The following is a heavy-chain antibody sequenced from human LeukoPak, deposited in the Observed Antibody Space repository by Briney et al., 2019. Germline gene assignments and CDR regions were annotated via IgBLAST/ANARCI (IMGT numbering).Heavy chain of an antibody. D-gene: IGHD3-3*01. V-gene: IGHV1-18*01. CDR1: GYTFTSYG. J-gene: IGHJ6*03. CDR2: ISAYNGNT. CDR3: ARVSIFGVVSKYYYYMDV. Sequence: GASVKVSCKASGYTFTSYGISWVRQAPGQGLEWMGWISAYNGNTNYAQKLQGRVTMTTDTSTSTAYMELRSLRSDDTAVYYCARVSIFGVVSKYYYYMDVWGKGTTVTVSS.